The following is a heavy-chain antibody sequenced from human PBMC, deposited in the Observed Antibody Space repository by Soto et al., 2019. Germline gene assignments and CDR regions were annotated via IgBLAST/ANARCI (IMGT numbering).Heavy chain of an antibody. CDR2: INPDNGNT. CDR3: ARRYSSGWTWFDS. V-gene: IGHV1-3*01. Sequence: ASVKVSCKASGYTFSSHTVHWVRQAPGQRLEWMGWINPDNGNTKYSQKFQGRVTVTRDTSASTAYMELSSLRSEDTAVYYCARRYSSGWTWFDSWGQGTLVTVSS. CDR1: GYTFSSHT. D-gene: IGHD6-19*01. J-gene: IGHJ5*01.